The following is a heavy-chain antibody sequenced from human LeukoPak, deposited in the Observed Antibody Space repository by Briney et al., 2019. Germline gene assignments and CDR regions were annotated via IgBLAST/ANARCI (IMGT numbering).Heavy chain of an antibody. Sequence: SQTLSLTCAVSGGSISSGGYSWSWIRQPPGKGLEWIGYINHSGSTNYNPSLKSRVTISVDTSKNQFSLKLSSVTAADTAVYYCARGSIAARPWYYYGMDVWGQGTTVTVSS. D-gene: IGHD6-6*01. J-gene: IGHJ6*02. CDR3: ARGSIAARPWYYYGMDV. CDR1: GGSISSGGYS. V-gene: IGHV4-30-2*01. CDR2: INHSGST.